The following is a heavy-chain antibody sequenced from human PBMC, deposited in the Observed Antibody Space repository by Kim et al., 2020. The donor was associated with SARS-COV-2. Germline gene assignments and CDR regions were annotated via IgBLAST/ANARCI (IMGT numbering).Heavy chain of an antibody. Sequence: NYAQKFQGRVTITADKTTSTAYMELSSLRSEDTAVYYCASGGGSSTWFDPWGQGTLVTVSS. V-gene: IGHV1-69*02. CDR3: ASGGGSSTWFDP. J-gene: IGHJ5*02. D-gene: IGHD3-10*01.